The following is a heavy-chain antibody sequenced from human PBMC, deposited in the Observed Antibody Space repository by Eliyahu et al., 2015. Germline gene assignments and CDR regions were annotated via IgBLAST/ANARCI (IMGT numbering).Heavy chain of an antibody. CDR1: GFXFSSXA. J-gene: IGHJ4*02. CDR2: ISGSGGST. V-gene: IGHV3-23*01. CDR3: AKDPSGLVAGPWGGYYFDY. Sequence: EVQLLESGGGLVQPGGSLRXSCAASGFXFSSXAMSWVRQAPGKGLXWVSAISGSGGSTYYADSVKGRFTISRDNSKNTLYLQMNSLRAEDTAVYYCAKDPSGLVAGPWGGYYFDYWGQGTLVTVSS. D-gene: IGHD6-19*01.